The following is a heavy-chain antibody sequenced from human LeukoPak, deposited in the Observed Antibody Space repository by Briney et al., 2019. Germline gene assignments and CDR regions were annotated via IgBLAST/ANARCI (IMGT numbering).Heavy chain of an antibody. CDR3: TRGGSMVRGVL. CDR2: MNSGGST. V-gene: IGHV3-53*01. CDR1: GFIVSSDF. D-gene: IGHD3-10*01. J-gene: IGHJ4*02. Sequence: GGSLRLSCAASGFIVSSDFMKWVRQAPGKGLEWVSAMNSGGSTFYADSVKGRLIISRDKSRNTLYLQMNSLSVDDTAVYYCTRGGSMVRGVLWGQGTLVTVSS.